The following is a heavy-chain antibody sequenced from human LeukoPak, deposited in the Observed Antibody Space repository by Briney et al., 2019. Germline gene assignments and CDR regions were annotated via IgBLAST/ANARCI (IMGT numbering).Heavy chain of an antibody. Sequence: PGGSLSLSCAASGFTFSNYWMHWVRQAPGKGLVWVSRINRDGINTSYADSVKGRFTISRDNAKNTLNLQMNSLRAEDTAVYYCARDLGQYYDTSDNWFDPWGQGTLVTVSS. CDR3: ARDLGQYYDTSDNWFDP. CDR2: INRDGINT. D-gene: IGHD3-22*01. CDR1: GFTFSNYW. V-gene: IGHV3-74*01. J-gene: IGHJ5*02.